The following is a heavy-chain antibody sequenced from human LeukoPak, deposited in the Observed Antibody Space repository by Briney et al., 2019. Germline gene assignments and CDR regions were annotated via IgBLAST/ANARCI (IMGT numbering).Heavy chain of an antibody. CDR3: ARTPQYSSSWYGDNWFDP. D-gene: IGHD6-13*01. CDR2: IYPGDSDT. V-gene: IGHV5-51*01. CDR1: GYRFTSYW. J-gene: IGHJ5*02. Sequence: GESLKISCKGSGYRFTSYWIGWVRPMPGKGLEWMGIIYPGDSDTRYSPSFQRQVTISADKSISTAYLQWSSLKASDTAMYYCARTPQYSSSWYGDNWFDPWGQGTLVTVSS.